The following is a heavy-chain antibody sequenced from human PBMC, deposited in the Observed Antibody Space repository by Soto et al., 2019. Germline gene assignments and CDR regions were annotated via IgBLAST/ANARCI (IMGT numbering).Heavy chain of an antibody. D-gene: IGHD2-15*01. Sequence: QVQLQESGPGLVKPSQTLSLTSTVSGGSISSGGYYWSWIRQHPGKGLEWIGYIYYSGSTYYNPSLKSRVTISVDTSKNQFSLKLSSVTAADTAVYYCARSGYCSGGSCYAHDYWGQGTLVTVSS. J-gene: IGHJ4*02. CDR3: ARSGYCSGGSCYAHDY. CDR1: GGSISSGGYY. V-gene: IGHV4-31*03. CDR2: IYYSGST.